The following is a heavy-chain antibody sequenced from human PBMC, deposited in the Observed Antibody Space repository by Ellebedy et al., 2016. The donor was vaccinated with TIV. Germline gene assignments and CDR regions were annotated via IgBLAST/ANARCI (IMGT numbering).Heavy chain of an antibody. CDR1: GGSISSGGYY. V-gene: IGHV4-31*03. CDR2: IYYSGST. J-gene: IGHJ5*02. CDR3: ARAETGQQLGTRGLWFDP. Sequence: SETLSLXCTVSGGSISSGGYYWSWIRQHPGKGLEWIGYIYYSGSTYYNPSLKSRVTISVDTSKNQFSLKLSSVTAADTAVYYCARAETGQQLGTRGLWFDPWGQGTLVTVSS. D-gene: IGHD6-13*01.